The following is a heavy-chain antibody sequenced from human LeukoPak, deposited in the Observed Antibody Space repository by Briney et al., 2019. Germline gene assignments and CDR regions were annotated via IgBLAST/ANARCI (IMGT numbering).Heavy chain of an antibody. V-gene: IGHV1-69*04. CDR3: AREGQYYYDSSGSHFDY. J-gene: IGHJ4*02. CDR1: GGTFSSYA. CDR2: IISILGIA. D-gene: IGHD3-22*01. Sequence: ASVKVSCKASGGTFSSYAISWVRQAPGQGLEWMGRIISILGIANYAQKFQGRVTITADKSTSTAYMELSSLRSEDTAVYYCAREGQYYYDSSGSHFDYWGQGTLVTVSS.